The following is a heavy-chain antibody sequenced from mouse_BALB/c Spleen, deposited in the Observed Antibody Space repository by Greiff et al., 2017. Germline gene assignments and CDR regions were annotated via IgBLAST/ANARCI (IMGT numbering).Heavy chain of an antibody. CDR2: ISSGSSTI. Sequence: EVKLMESGGGLVQPGGSRKLSCAASGFTFSSFGMHWVRQAPEKGLEWVAYISSGSSTIYYADTVKGRFTISRDNPKNTLFLQMTSLRSEDTAMYYCARNYRYDYYAMDYWGQGTSVTVSS. J-gene: IGHJ4*01. V-gene: IGHV5-17*02. CDR3: ARNYRYDYYAMDY. CDR1: GFTFSSFG. D-gene: IGHD2-14*01.